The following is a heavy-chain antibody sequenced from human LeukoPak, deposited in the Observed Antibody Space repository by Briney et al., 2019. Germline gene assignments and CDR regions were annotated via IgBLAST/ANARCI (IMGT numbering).Heavy chain of an antibody. V-gene: IGHV3-53*01. Sequence: PGGSLRLSCAASGLTVGINYMSWVPQAPGKGLEGVSFMYGDGSTDYADSVTGRFTISRDNSKNSLYLQMNTLRAEDTAIYYCARDRYRSGCMDVWGQGTTVTVS. D-gene: IGHD6-19*01. CDR1: GLTVGINY. CDR3: ARDRYRSGCMDV. J-gene: IGHJ6*02. CDR2: MYGDGST.